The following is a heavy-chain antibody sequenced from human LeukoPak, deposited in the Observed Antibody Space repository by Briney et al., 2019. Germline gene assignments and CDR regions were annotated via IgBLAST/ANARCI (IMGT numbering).Heavy chain of an antibody. CDR1: GLTLSNSA. Sequence: GGSLRLSCAASGLTLSNSAMSWVRQAPGKGLEWVSAISGSGGSTYYADSVKGRFTISRDNSKNTLYLQMNSLRAEDTAVYYCAKDSPPHYYYDSSGYYYFDYWGQGTLVTVSS. V-gene: IGHV3-23*01. CDR2: ISGSGGST. J-gene: IGHJ4*02. CDR3: AKDSPPHYYYDSSGYYYFDY. D-gene: IGHD3-22*01.